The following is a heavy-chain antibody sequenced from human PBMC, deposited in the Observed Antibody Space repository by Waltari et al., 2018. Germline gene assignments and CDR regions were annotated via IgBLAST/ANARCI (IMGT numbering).Heavy chain of an antibody. CDR1: GFTVSNNY. J-gene: IGHJ3*02. CDR3: GNIGAFDI. D-gene: IGHD5-12*01. CDR2: IYSGDGT. Sequence: EVQLVESGGGLIQPGGSLRISCAASGFTVSNNYITWVRQAPGKGLEWVSVIYSGDGTYYADSVRGRFTISRDKVKNTVYLQMNSLRAEDTAVYYCGNIGAFDIWGQGTMVTVSS. V-gene: IGHV3-53*01.